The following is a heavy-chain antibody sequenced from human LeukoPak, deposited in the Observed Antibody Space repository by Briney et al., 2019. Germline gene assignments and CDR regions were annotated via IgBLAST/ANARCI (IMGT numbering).Heavy chain of an antibody. CDR1: GFTFSSYW. CDR2: IKQDGSEK. J-gene: IGHJ4*02. Sequence: QAGGSLRLSCAASGFTFSSYWMSWVRQAPGKGLEWVANIKQDGSEKYYVDSVKGRFTISRDNAKNSLYLQMNSLRAEDTAVYYCARTDYDILTGSFHFDYWGQGTLVTVSS. V-gene: IGHV3-7*01. CDR3: ARTDYDILTGSFHFDY. D-gene: IGHD3-9*01.